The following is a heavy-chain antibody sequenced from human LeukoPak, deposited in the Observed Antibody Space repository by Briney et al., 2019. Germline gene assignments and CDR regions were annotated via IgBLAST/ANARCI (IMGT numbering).Heavy chain of an antibody. CDR1: GFIFSNYW. Sequence: GGSLRLSCAASGFIFSNYWMSWVRQAPGKGLEWVANIKQDGSEKYYVDSVKGRFTMSRDNAKNSLYLQMNSLRAEDTAVYYCARVQWELRGVGSYFEYWGQGALVTVSS. CDR2: IKQDGSEK. CDR3: ARVQWELRGVGSYFEY. D-gene: IGHD1-26*01. V-gene: IGHV3-7*01. J-gene: IGHJ4*02.